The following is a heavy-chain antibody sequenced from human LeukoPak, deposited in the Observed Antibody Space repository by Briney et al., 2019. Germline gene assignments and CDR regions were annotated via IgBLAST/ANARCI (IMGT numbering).Heavy chain of an antibody. CDR3: ARDPTPYYGSGGFDY. Sequence: EASVKVSCKTSGYTFTGYYMHWVRQAPGQGLEWMGWINPNSGGTNYAQKLQGRVTMTTDTSTSTAYMELRSLRSDDTAVYYCARDPTPYYGSGGFDYWGQGTLVTVSS. J-gene: IGHJ4*02. V-gene: IGHV1-2*02. CDR2: INPNSGGT. D-gene: IGHD3-10*01. CDR1: GYTFTGYY.